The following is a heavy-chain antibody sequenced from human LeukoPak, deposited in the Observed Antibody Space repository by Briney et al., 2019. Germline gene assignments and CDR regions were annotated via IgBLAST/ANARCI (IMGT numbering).Heavy chain of an antibody. CDR2: ISTSGNYI. CDR1: GFTFSRYS. Sequence: GGSLRLSCAASGFTFSRYSVVWVRQAPGKGPEWVSSISTSGNYIYYADSVKGRFTISRDNAKNSLYLQMNSLRVEDTAVYYCARPVDENYYYFYMDVWGKGTTVTVSS. V-gene: IGHV3-21*01. CDR3: ARPVDENYYYFYMDV. J-gene: IGHJ6*03. D-gene: IGHD5-24*01.